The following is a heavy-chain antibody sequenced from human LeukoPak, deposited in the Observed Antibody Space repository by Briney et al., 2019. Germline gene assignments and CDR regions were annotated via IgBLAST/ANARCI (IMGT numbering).Heavy chain of an antibody. CDR1: GFTFSNHG. CDR3: SKDLTSDFGGGFDP. CDR2: IRFDGSDK. D-gene: IGHD3-10*01. V-gene: IGHV3-30*02. Sequence: PGGSLRLSCAASGFTFSNHGMHWVRQAPGKGLEWVALIRFDGSDKYYADSVKGRFTISRDNSKSTLYLQMNSLRAEDTAVYYCSKDLTSDFGGGFDPWGQGTLVTVSS. J-gene: IGHJ5*02.